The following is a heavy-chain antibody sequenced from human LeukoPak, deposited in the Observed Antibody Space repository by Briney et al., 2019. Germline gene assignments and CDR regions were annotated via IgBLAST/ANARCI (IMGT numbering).Heavy chain of an antibody. Sequence: GGSLRLSCAASGFTFSSYAMSWVRQAPGKGLEWVSAISGSGGSTYYADSVKGRFTISRDNSKNTLYLQMNSLRAEDTAVYYCAKDPDYYDSSGSLFQQWGQGTLVTVSS. D-gene: IGHD3-22*01. CDR1: GFTFSSYA. V-gene: IGHV3-23*01. CDR2: ISGSGGST. J-gene: IGHJ1*01. CDR3: AKDPDYYDSSGSLFQQ.